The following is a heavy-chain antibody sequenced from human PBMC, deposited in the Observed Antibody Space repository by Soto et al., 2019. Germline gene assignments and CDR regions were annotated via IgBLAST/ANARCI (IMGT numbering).Heavy chain of an antibody. CDR2: IYYSGST. CDR1: GGSISSSSYY. V-gene: IGHV4-39*01. Sequence: QLQLQESGPGLVKPSETLSLTCTVSGGSISSSSYYWGWIRQPPGKGLEWIGSIYYSGSTYYNPSLKSRVTISVDTSKNQFSLKLSSVTAADTAVYYCARHALMGVAGHYARIRDYWGQGTLVTVSS. CDR3: ARHALMGVAGHYARIRDY. D-gene: IGHD6-19*01. J-gene: IGHJ4*02.